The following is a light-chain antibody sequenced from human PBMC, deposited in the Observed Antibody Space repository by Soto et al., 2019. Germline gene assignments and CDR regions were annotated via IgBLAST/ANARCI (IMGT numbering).Light chain of an antibody. CDR2: EVT. V-gene: IGLV2-8*01. J-gene: IGLJ1*01. CDR1: SSDVSVYNY. CDR3: SSYAGSSNV. Sequence: QSVLTQLPSASGSPGHSVAISCTGASSDVSVYNYVSWYQQHPGKAPKLMIYEVTKRPSGVPDRFYGSNSGNTASLTVSGLQAEDEADYYCSSYAGSSNVFGTGTKVTVL.